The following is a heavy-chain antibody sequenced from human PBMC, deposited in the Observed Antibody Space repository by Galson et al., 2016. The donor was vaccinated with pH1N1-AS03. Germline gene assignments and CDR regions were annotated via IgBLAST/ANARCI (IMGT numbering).Heavy chain of an antibody. CDR3: ASRYESNGYSYYFDL. CDR2: IDSSGDNK. J-gene: IGHJ4*02. V-gene: IGHV3-48*03. CDR1: GFIFSSYE. Sequence: SLRLSCAASGFIFSSYEMNWVRQAPGKGLEWVSYIDSSGDNKDYADSVKGRFSISRDNAKKTLNLQMNGLRAEDTAVDYCASRYESNGYSYYFDLWGQGTLVTVSS. D-gene: IGHD3-22*01.